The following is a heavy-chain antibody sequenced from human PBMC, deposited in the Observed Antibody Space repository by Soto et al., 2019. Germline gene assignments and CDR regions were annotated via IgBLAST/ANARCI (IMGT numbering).Heavy chain of an antibody. V-gene: IGHV1-46*01. CDR3: AREENCSGGTCYSEYFHR. CDR1: GYLFTAYS. D-gene: IGHD2-15*01. CDR2: VNPSGGST. Sequence: ASVKVSCKASGYLFTAYSMHWVRLAPGQGLEWMGVVNPSGGSTKYAQNFQGRVTMTRDTSTTTIYMELSSLRSDDAAIYYCAREENCSGGTCYSEYFHRWGQGTLVTVSS. J-gene: IGHJ1*01.